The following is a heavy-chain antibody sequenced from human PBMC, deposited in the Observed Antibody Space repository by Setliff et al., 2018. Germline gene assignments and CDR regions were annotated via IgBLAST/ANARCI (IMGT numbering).Heavy chain of an antibody. D-gene: IGHD2-21*01. CDR2: IYPGNADT. V-gene: IGHV5-51*01. CDR1: GYSFTTYW. J-gene: IGHJ5*02. CDR3: ARRGERFFNWFDP. Sequence: GESLKISCKGSGYSFTTYWIGRVRQMPGKGLEWMGIIYPGNADTRYSPSFQGQVTTSTDTSINTAFLQWNNLKASDTAVYYCARRGERFFNWFDPWGQGTLVTVPS.